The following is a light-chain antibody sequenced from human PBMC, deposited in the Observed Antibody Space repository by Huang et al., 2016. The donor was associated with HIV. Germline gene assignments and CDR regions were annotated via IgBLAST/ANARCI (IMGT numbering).Light chain of an antibody. CDR2: HTS. Sequence: EIVLTQSPGTLSLSPGERATLSCRATQSLSSSYLAWYQQKPGQAPRLLIHHTSSRANGIPDRFSGSGSGTDFALTISRLEPEDFAVYYCQQHDASSWTFGQGTKVEIK. V-gene: IGKV3-20*01. CDR1: QSLSSSY. CDR3: QQHDASSWT. J-gene: IGKJ1*01.